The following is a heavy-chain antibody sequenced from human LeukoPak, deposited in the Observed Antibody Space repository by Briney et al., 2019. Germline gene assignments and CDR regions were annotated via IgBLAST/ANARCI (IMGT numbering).Heavy chain of an antibody. Sequence: PGGSLRLSCAASGFTVSSNYMSWVRQAPGKGLEWVSVIYSGGSTYYADSVKGRFTISRDNSKNTLYLQMNSLRAEDTAVYYCARRRGTIAAPSWFDPWGQGTLVTVSS. D-gene: IGHD6-13*01. CDR3: ARRRGTIAAPSWFDP. CDR2: IYSGGST. V-gene: IGHV3-66*01. CDR1: GFTVSSNY. J-gene: IGHJ5*02.